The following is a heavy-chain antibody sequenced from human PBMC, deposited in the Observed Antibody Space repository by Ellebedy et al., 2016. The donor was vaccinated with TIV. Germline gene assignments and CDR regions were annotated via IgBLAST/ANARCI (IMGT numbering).Heavy chain of an antibody. V-gene: IGHV3-11*05. J-gene: IGHJ4*02. CDR2: ISSSSSYT. CDR3: ARGPYDSSGYYQCDY. Sequence: GESLKISXAASGFTFSDYYMSWIRQAPGKGLEWVSYISSSSSYTNYADSVKGRFTISRDNAKNSLYLQMNSLRAEDTAVYYCARGPYDSSGYYQCDYWGQGTLVTVSS. D-gene: IGHD3-22*01. CDR1: GFTFSDYY.